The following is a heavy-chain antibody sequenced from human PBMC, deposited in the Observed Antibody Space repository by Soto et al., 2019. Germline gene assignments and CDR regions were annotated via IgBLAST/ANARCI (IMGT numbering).Heavy chain of an antibody. J-gene: IGHJ6*02. CDR2: INAGNGNT. Sequence: ASVKVSCKASGYTFTSYAMHWVRQAPGQRLEWMGWINAGNGNTKYSQKFQGRVTITRDTSASTAYMELSSLRSEDTAVYYCARDRLSLPYYDFWSVPPPSDYYYGMDVWGQGTTVTVSS. CDR3: ARDRLSLPYYDFWSVPPPSDYYYGMDV. V-gene: IGHV1-3*01. CDR1: GYTFTSYA. D-gene: IGHD3-3*01.